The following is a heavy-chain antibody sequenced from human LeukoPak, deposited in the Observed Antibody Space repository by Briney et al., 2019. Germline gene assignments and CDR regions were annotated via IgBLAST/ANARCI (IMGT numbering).Heavy chain of an antibody. V-gene: IGHV3-74*01. Sequence: PGGSLRLSCAASGFTVSNSWMFWVRQAPGKGLMYVSEINNDGTRIRCVDSVKGRFTISRDGAKNTLFLQMNSLRDEDTAMYYCARGGLPGGFDYWGQGILVTVSS. CDR1: GFTVSNSW. J-gene: IGHJ4*02. CDR2: INNDGTRI. CDR3: ARGGLPGGFDY. D-gene: IGHD7-27*01.